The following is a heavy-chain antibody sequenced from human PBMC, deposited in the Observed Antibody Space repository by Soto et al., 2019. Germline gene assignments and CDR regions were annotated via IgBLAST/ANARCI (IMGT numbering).Heavy chain of an antibody. D-gene: IGHD4-17*01. CDR2: ISWNSGSI. CDR3: AKAYGDDVLSAFDI. V-gene: IGHV3-9*01. Sequence: EVQLVESGGGLVQPGRSLRLSCAASGFTFDDYAMHWVRQAPGKGLEWVSGISWNSGSIGYADSVKGRFTISRDNAKNSLYLQMNSLRAEDTALYYCAKAYGDDVLSAFDIWGQGTMVTVSS. CDR1: GFTFDDYA. J-gene: IGHJ3*02.